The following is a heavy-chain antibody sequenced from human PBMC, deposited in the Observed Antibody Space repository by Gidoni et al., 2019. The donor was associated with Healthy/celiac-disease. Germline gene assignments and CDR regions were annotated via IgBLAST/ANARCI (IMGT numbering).Heavy chain of an antibody. J-gene: IGHJ6*02. CDR2: ISYDGSNK. CDR3: AKDGPTVTPSYYYYGMDV. V-gene: IGHV3-30*18. D-gene: IGHD4-4*01. CDR1: GFTFSRSG. Sequence: QVQLVESGGGVVQPGRSLRLSCAASGFTFSRSGMHWVRQAPGKGLGWVAVISYDGSNKYYADSVKGRFTISRDNSKNTLYLQMNSLRAEDTAVYYCAKDGPTVTPSYYYYGMDVWGQGTTVTVSS.